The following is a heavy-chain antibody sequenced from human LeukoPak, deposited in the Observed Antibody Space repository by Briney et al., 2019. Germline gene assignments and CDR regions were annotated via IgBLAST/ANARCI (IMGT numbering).Heavy chain of an antibody. Sequence: ASVKVSCKASGYTFTGYYMHWVRQAPGQGLEWMGRINPNSGGTNYAQKFQGRVTMTRDTSISTAYVELSRLRSDDTAVYYCARDSYSSSWAPLDYWGQGTLVTVSS. CDR2: INPNSGGT. D-gene: IGHD6-13*01. J-gene: IGHJ4*02. V-gene: IGHV1-2*06. CDR1: GYTFTGYY. CDR3: ARDSYSSSWAPLDY.